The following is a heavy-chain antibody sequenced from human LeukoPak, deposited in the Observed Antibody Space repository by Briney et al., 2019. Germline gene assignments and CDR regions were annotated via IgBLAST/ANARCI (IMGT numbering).Heavy chain of an antibody. Sequence: TSETLSLTCTVSGGSISSYYWSWIRQPPGKGLEWIGYIYYSGSTNYNPSLKSRVTISVDTSKNQFSLKLSSVTAADTAVYYCAGGVGDFWSGAPNWFDPWGQGTLVTVSS. J-gene: IGHJ5*02. CDR2: IYYSGST. V-gene: IGHV4-59*01. CDR1: GGSISSYY. CDR3: AGGVGDFWSGAPNWFDP. D-gene: IGHD3-3*01.